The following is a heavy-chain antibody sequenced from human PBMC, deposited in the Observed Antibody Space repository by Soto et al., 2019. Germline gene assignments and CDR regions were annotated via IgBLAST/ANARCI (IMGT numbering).Heavy chain of an antibody. CDR1: GDSISSSHW. CDR3: ARQLERGDLPEGFEY. D-gene: IGHD1-1*01. J-gene: IGHJ4*02. CDR2: IFHSGAT. V-gene: IGHV4-4*02. Sequence: QVQLQESGPGLVEPSGTLSLTCAVSGDSISSSHWWSWVRQSPGKGLEWIGEIFHSGATKYNPSLECRVTMSVDKSNNQLSLQMRSVTAADAAVYYCARQLERGDLPEGFEYWGQGTLATVSS.